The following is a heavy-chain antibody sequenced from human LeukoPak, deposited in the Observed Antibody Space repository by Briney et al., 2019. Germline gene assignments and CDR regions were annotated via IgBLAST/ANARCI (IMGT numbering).Heavy chain of an antibody. V-gene: IGHV3-23*01. J-gene: IGHJ4*02. D-gene: IGHD1-26*01. CDR2: ISGSGAGT. Sequence: GGSLRLSCLTSGFTFSTNAMSWVRQAPGKGLEWISGISGSGAGTYYADSVTGRFTISRDNSRNTLYLQMNSLRGDDTAVYYCAKDVGKWESLHFFDYWGQGTLVTVSS. CDR1: GFTFSTNA. CDR3: AKDVGKWESLHFFDY.